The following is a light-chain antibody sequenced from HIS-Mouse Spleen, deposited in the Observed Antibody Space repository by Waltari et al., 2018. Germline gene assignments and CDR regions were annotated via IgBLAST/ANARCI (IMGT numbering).Light chain of an antibody. V-gene: IGLV2-14*01. CDR1: SSYVGGYNY. CDR2: EVS. CDR3: SSYTSSSTEV. J-gene: IGLJ2*01. Sequence: QSALTQPASVSGSPGQSITISRPGTSSYVGGYNYASWYQQHPGNAPKLMIYEVSNRPSGVSNRFSGSKSGNTASLTISGLQAEDEADYYCSSYTSSSTEVFGGGTKLTVL.